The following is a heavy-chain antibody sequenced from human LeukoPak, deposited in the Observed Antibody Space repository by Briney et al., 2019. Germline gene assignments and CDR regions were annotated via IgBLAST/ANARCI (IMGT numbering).Heavy chain of an antibody. V-gene: IGHV4-39*07. CDR2: IYYSGST. CDR1: GGSISSSSYY. D-gene: IGHD3-16*02. CDR3: ARRWGITFGGVIVSDFDY. Sequence: KPSETLSLTCTVSGGSISSSSYYWGWIRQPPGKGLEWIGSIYYSGSTYYNPSLKSRVTISVDTSKNQFSLKLSSVTAADTAVYYCARRWGITFGGVIVSDFDYWGQGTLVTVSS. J-gene: IGHJ4*02.